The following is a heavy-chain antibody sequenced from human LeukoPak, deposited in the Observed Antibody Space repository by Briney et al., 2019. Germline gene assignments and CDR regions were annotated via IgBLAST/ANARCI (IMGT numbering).Heavy chain of an antibody. CDR2: ISGSGGST. D-gene: IGHD3-3*01. CDR3: TSLADFWSAFDY. CDR1: GFTFSSYA. V-gene: IGHV3-23*01. Sequence: GGSLRLSCAASGFTFSSYAMSWVRQTPGKGLEWVSGISGSGGSTYHADSVKGRFTISRDNSKNTLYLQMNSLRAEDAALYYCTSLADFWSAFDYWGQGTLVTVSS. J-gene: IGHJ4*02.